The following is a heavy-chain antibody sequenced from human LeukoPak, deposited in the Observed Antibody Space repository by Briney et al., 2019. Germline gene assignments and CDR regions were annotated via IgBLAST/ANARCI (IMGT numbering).Heavy chain of an antibody. CDR3: ARGGYGTIDRYMDA. CDR2: INTNGRST. V-gene: IGHV3-74*01. CDR1: AFTFSSYW. D-gene: IGHD2-15*01. J-gene: IGHJ6*03. Sequence: GCSLRLSCAASAFTFSSYWIYLVRQLPGKGLVCVSRINTNGRSTNYADSVKGRFTISRDNAKNTLYLQMHSLRAEDTAVYHCARGGYGTIDRYMDAWGKGTTVTVSS.